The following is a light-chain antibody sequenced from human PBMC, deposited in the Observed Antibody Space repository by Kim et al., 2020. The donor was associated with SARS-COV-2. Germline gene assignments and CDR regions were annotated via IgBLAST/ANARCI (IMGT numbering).Light chain of an antibody. Sequence: EIVLTQSPSTLSLSPGERATLSCRASQSVSSYLAWYQQKPGQAPRLLIYDASKRATDIPARFSGSGSGTDFNLTISGLEPEDFAVYYCHQRSSWPLTFGGGTKVDIK. CDR3: HQRSSWPLT. V-gene: IGKV3-11*01. CDR1: QSVSSY. CDR2: DAS. J-gene: IGKJ4*01.